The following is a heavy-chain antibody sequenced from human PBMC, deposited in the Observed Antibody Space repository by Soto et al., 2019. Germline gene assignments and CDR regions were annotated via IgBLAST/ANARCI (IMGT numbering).Heavy chain of an antibody. Sequence: GGSLRLSCTASGFTFGDYAMSWFRQAPGKGLEWVGFIRSKAYGGTTEYAASVKGRFTISRDDSKSIAYLQMNSLKTEDTAVYYCTPGGVVATIPYWGQGTLVTVSS. CDR3: TPGGVVATIPY. CDR2: IRSKAYGGTT. V-gene: IGHV3-49*03. J-gene: IGHJ4*02. D-gene: IGHD5-12*01. CDR1: GFTFGDYA.